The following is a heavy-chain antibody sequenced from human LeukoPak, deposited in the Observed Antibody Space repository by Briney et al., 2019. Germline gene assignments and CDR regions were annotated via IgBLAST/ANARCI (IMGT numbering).Heavy chain of an antibody. J-gene: IGHJ2*01. Sequence: GGSLRLSCAVSGFTFSSYAMHWVRQAPGKGLEWVAVISYDGSNKYYADSVKGRFTISRDNSKNTLYLQMNSLRAEDTAVYYCARALGYFDLWGRGTLVTVSS. CDR3: ARALGYFDL. CDR1: GFTFSSYA. CDR2: ISYDGSNK. V-gene: IGHV3-30-3*01.